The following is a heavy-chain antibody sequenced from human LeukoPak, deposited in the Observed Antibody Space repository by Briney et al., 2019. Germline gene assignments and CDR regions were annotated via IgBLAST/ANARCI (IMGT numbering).Heavy chain of an antibody. CDR3: ARGPPNWGYDY. V-gene: IGHV1-8*01. CDR2: MSPNSGDA. D-gene: IGHD7-27*01. CDR1: GYTFTSYD. Sequence: ASVKVSCKASGYTFTSYDFNWVRQATGQRPEWMGWMSPNSGDAGYAQKFQDRVTMTRNTSISTAYMGLSSLRSDDTAVYYCARGPPNWGYDYWGPGTLVTVSS. J-gene: IGHJ4*02.